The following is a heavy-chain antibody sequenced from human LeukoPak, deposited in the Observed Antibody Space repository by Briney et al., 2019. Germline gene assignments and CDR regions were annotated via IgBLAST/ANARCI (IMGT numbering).Heavy chain of an antibody. Sequence: GGTLRLSCVASGFTFSSYAMSWVRQAPGKGLEWVSAISGSGGGTYYADSVKGRFTISRDNAKNSLYLQMNSLRAEDTAVYYCASTYYYDSRENYWGQGTLSPSPQ. CDR3: ASTYYYDSRENY. CDR2: ISGSGGGT. D-gene: IGHD3-22*01. J-gene: IGHJ4*02. V-gene: IGHV3-23*01. CDR1: GFTFSSYA.